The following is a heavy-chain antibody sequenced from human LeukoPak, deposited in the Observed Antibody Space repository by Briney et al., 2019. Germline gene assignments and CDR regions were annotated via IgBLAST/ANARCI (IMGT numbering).Heavy chain of an antibody. CDR2: IIPILGIA. Sequence: GASVKVSCKASGGTFSSYAISWVRQAPGQGLEWMGRIIPILGIANYAQKFQGRVTMTRNTSISTAYMELSSLRSEDTAVYYCARAPILERYYDFWSGYLYYFDYWGQGTLVTVSS. D-gene: IGHD3-3*01. CDR1: GGTFSSYA. V-gene: IGHV1-69*04. CDR3: ARAPILERYYDFWSGYLYYFDY. J-gene: IGHJ4*02.